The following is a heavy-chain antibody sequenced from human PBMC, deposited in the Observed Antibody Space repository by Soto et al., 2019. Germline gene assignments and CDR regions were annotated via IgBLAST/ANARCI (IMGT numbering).Heavy chain of an antibody. D-gene: IGHD2-15*01. Sequence: QVQLQESGPGLVKPSETLSLTCTVSGGSITTYYWSWIRQPPGKGLEWIGYIFYTGRTNYNPSLKSRVSMSVDTSKHQFSLNLNSVTATDTAVYYCARHCTGGSCSSRGTFEIWGQGTMVTVSS. CDR1: GGSITTYY. CDR2: IFYTGRT. V-gene: IGHV4-59*08. CDR3: ARHCTGGSCSSRGTFEI. J-gene: IGHJ3*02.